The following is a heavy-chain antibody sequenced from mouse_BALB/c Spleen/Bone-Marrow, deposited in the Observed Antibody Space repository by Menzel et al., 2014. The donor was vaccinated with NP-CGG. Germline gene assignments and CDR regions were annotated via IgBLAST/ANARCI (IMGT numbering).Heavy chain of an antibody. CDR3: ARGLYGNSGY. D-gene: IGHD2-1*01. V-gene: IGHV1-69*02. Sequence: VQLQQSGAELVKPGASVKLSCKASGYTFASYWTHWVKQRPGQGLEWIGEIDPSGRYTNYNQKFKGKATLTVDKSSSTAYMQLSSLTSEDSAVYYCARGLYGNSGYWGQGTTLTVSS. CDR2: IDPSGRYT. J-gene: IGHJ2*01. CDR1: GYTFASYW.